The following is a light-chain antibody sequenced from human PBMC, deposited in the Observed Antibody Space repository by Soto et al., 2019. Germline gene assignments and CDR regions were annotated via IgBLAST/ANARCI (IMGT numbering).Light chain of an antibody. V-gene: IGLV2-14*01. Sequence: QSALTQPASVSGSPGQSVAIPCTGTSSDVGAYNYVSWYQQHPGKAPKLLLSEVSNRPSGVSDRFSGSKSGNTASLTISGLQAEDEADYYCSSLTTSFTYVFGTGTKATVL. CDR1: SSDVGAYNY. CDR2: EVS. J-gene: IGLJ1*01. CDR3: SSLTTSFTYV.